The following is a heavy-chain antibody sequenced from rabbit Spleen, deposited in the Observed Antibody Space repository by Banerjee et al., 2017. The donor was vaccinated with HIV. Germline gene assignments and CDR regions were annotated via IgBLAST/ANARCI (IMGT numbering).Heavy chain of an antibody. J-gene: IGHJ4*01. CDR2: INVVTGKS. CDR1: GFYYSNKAV. V-gene: IGHV1S45*01. D-gene: IGHD1-1*01. CDR3: ARDLVGVIGWNFYL. Sequence: EQLEESGGDMVQPEGSLTLTCKASGFYYSNKAVMCWVRQAPGKGLTWIACINVVTGKSVYASWANGLFTISSHNAQNTLFLQLNSLTAADTATYFCARDLVGVIGWNFYLWGPGTLVTVS.